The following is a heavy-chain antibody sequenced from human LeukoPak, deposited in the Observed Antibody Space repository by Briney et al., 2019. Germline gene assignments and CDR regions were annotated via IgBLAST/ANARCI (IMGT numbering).Heavy chain of an antibody. CDR2: ISSSSSTI. CDR3: ARSRIAAAGTYGMDV. Sequence: GGSLRLSCAASGFTFSSYSMNWVRQAPGKGLEWVSYISSSSSTIYYADSEKGRFTISRDNAKNSLYLQMNSLRAEDTAVYYCARSRIAAAGTYGMDVWGQGTTVTVSS. J-gene: IGHJ6*02. D-gene: IGHD6-13*01. V-gene: IGHV3-48*01. CDR1: GFTFSSYS.